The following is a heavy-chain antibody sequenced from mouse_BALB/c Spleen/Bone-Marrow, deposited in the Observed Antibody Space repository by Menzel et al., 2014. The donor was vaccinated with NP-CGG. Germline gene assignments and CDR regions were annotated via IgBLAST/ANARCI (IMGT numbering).Heavy chain of an antibody. CDR1: GYSITSDYA. CDR2: ISYSGRT. Sequence: EVHLVESGPGLVKPSQSLSLTCTVTGYSITSDYAWNWIRQFPGNKLEWMGYISYSGRTNFNPSLKSRISITRDTSKNQFFLQLNSVTTEDTATYYCARWARDYAMDSRGQGTSVTASS. J-gene: IGHJ4*01. D-gene: IGHD3-1*01. CDR3: ARWARDYAMDS. V-gene: IGHV3-2*02.